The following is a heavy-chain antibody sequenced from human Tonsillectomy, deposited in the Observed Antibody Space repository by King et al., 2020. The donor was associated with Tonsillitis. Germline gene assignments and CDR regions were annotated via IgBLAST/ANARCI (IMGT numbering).Heavy chain of an antibody. CDR1: GFTFSNYN. Sequence: VQLVEYGGGLVQPGGSLRLSCAVSGFTFSNYNMNWVRQAPGKGLEWVSYISGTGNTIYYADSLKGRFTISRDNANNSLFLQMESLSAEDTAVYYCARETIYYYYMDVWGKGTTVTVSS. CDR3: ARETIYYYYMDV. CDR2: ISGTGNTI. D-gene: IGHD3-3*01. J-gene: IGHJ6*03. V-gene: IGHV3-48*04.